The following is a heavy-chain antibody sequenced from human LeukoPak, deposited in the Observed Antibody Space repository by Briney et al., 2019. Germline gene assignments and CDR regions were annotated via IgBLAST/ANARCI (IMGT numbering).Heavy chain of an antibody. CDR2: INTNTGNP. CDR1: GYTFTRND. CDR3: ASRGYSSSWYFDY. J-gene: IGHJ4*02. D-gene: IGHD6-13*01. V-gene: IGHV7-4-1*02. Sequence: ASVKVSCKTSGYTFTRNDINWVRQATGQGLEWMGWINTNTGNPTYAQGFTGRFVFSLDTSVSTAYLQISSLKAEDTAVYYCASRGYSSSWYFDYWGQGTLVTVSS.